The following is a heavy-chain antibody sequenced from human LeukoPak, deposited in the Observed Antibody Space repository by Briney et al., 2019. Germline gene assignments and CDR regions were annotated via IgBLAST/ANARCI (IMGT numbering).Heavy chain of an antibody. Sequence: QPSETLSLTCAVYGGSFSGYYWSWIRQPPGKGLEWIGEINHSGSTNYNPSLKSRVTISVDTSKNQFSLKLSSVTAADTAVYYCARGRLYFDILTGYYGIFDYWGQGTLVTVSS. CDR2: INHSGST. J-gene: IGHJ4*02. V-gene: IGHV4-34*01. CDR1: GGSFSGYY. CDR3: ARGRLYFDILTGYYGIFDY. D-gene: IGHD3-9*01.